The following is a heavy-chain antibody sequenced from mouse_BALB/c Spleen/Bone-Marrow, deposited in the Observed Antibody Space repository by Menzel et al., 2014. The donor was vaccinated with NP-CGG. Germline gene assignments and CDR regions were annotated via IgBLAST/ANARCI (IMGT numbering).Heavy chain of an antibody. CDR1: GYTFTSYW. J-gene: IGHJ3*01. CDR3: ASYYGNYPF. Sequence: QVHVKQSGAELVKPGASAKLSCKASGYTFTSYWMHWVKQRPGQGLEWIGEINPSNGRTNYNEKFKSKATLTVDKSSSTAYMQLSSLTSDDAAVYYCASYYGNYPFLGQGTLVTGSA. V-gene: IGHV1S81*02. CDR2: INPSNGRT. D-gene: IGHD2-1*01.